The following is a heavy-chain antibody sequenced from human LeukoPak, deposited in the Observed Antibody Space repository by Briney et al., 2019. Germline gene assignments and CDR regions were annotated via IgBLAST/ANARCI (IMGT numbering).Heavy chain of an antibody. Sequence: PGGSLRLSCAASGFTFSSYAMSWVRQAPGKGLEWVSAISGSGGSTYYADSVKGRFTISRDNSKNTLYLQMNSLRAEDTAVYYCANLYQLRKGGFDYWGQGTLVTVSS. V-gene: IGHV3-23*01. CDR3: ANLYQLRKGGFDY. D-gene: IGHD2-2*01. CDR2: ISGSGGST. J-gene: IGHJ4*02. CDR1: GFTFSSYA.